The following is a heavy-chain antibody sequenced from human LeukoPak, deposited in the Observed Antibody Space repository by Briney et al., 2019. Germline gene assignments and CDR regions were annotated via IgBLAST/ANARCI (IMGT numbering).Heavy chain of an antibody. Sequence: GGSLRLSCAASGFTVSSNYMSWVRQAPGKGLEWVSVIYSGGSTYYADSVKGRFTISRDNSKNTLYLQMNSLRAEDTAVYYCATPGGDSSGYYVFPLGYWGQGTLVTVSS. V-gene: IGHV3-53*01. CDR1: GFTVSSNY. J-gene: IGHJ4*02. D-gene: IGHD3-22*01. CDR3: ATPGGDSSGYYVFPLGY. CDR2: IYSGGST.